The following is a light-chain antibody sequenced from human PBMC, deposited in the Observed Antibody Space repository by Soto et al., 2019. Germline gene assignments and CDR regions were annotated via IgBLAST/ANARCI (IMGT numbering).Light chain of an antibody. CDR1: QSINNW. Sequence: DIQMTQSPSTLSASEGDRVTITCRASQSINNWLAWYQQKPGKAPKLLISKASNLKSGVPSWFSGTGSGTEFTLTISSLQPDDFASYYCQQYDSYPFTFGGGTKVEI. J-gene: IGKJ4*01. V-gene: IGKV1-5*03. CDR3: QQYDSYPFT. CDR2: KAS.